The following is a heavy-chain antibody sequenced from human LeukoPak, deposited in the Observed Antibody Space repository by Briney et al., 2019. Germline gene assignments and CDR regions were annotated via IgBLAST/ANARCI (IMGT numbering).Heavy chain of an antibody. CDR1: GFTFSSYG. V-gene: IGHV3-30*18. CDR2: ISYDGSNK. Sequence: GGSLRLSCAASGFTFSSYGMHWVRQAPGKGLEWVAVISYDGSNKYYADSVKGRFTISRDNSKNTLYLQMISLRAEDTAVYYCAKSGLNRFDYWGQGTLVTVSS. CDR3: AKSGLNRFDY. J-gene: IGHJ4*02. D-gene: IGHD2-15*01.